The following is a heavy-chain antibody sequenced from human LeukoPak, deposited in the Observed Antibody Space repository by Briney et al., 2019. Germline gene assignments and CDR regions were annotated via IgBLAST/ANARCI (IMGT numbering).Heavy chain of an antibody. V-gene: IGHV3-21*01. J-gene: IGHJ4*02. CDR3: ARATTAMEPFDY. CDR1: GFTFSSYS. Sequence: GGSLRLSCAASGFTFSSYSMNWVRQAPGKGLEWVSSISSSSSYIYYADSVKGRFTISRDNAKNSLYLQMNSLRAEDTAVYYCARATTAMEPFDYSGQGTLVTVSS. CDR2: ISSSSSYI. D-gene: IGHD5-18*01.